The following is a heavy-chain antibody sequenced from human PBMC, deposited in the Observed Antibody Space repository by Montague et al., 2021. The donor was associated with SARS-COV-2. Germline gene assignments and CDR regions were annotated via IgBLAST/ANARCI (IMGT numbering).Heavy chain of an antibody. D-gene: IGHD2-15*01. CDR2: ISSTGST. CDR3: ARKVVLADCFDF. J-gene: IGHJ4*01. Sequence: SETRSLTCSVSGDSFTYFYWSWIRQSPGKGLEWIGYISSTGSTXXXPSXKSRFTISVDTSENQFSLKVTSVTVADTAVYYCARKVVLADCFDFWGRGTLVTVSS. V-gene: IGHV4-59*01. CDR1: GDSFTYFY.